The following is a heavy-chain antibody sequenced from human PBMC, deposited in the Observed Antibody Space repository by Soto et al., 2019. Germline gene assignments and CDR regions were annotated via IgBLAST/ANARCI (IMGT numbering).Heavy chain of an antibody. V-gene: IGHV5-51*01. D-gene: IGHD3-10*01. J-gene: IGHJ6*02. Sequence: EESVKISCSGSGYSLTSDWIGWVRQMPWKGLEWMGIIYPGDSDTRYSPSFQGQVTISADKSISTAYLQWSSLKASDTAMYYCARAGYYYGSGSYEHYYYGMDVWGQGTTVTVSS. CDR1: GYSLTSDW. CDR2: IYPGDSDT. CDR3: ARAGYYYGSGSYEHYYYGMDV.